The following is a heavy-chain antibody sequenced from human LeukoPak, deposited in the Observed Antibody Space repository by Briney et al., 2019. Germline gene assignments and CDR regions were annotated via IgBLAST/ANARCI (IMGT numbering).Heavy chain of an antibody. CDR2: ISGSGGST. CDR3: AKERGYGYNHIDY. J-gene: IGHJ4*02. V-gene: IGHV3-23*01. CDR1: GFPVSSYA. Sequence: GGSLRLSCEASGFPVSSYAMNWVRQAPGKWLEWVSTISGSGGSTYYADSVKGRFIISRDKSKNTVYLQMNSLRAEDTAVYYCAKERGYGYNHIDYWGQGTLVTVSS. D-gene: IGHD5-24*01.